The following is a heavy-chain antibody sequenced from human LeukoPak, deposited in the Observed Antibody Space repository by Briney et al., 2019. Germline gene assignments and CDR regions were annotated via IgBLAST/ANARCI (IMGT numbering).Heavy chain of an antibody. CDR1: GVSISSYY. V-gene: IGHV4-59*01. Sequence: SETLSPTCTVSGVSISSYYWSWIRQPPGKGLEWIGYIYYSGSTNYNPSLKSRVTISVDTPKNQFSLKLSSVTAADTAVYYCARHRTGGDFCDYVWGSYRLDAFDIWGQGTMVTVSS. D-gene: IGHD3-16*02. CDR3: ARHRTGGDFCDYVWGSYRLDAFDI. J-gene: IGHJ3*02. CDR2: IYYSGST.